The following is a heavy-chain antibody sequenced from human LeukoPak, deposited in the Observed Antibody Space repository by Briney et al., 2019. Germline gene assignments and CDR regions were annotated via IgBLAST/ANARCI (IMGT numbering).Heavy chain of an antibody. J-gene: IGHJ4*02. Sequence: TGGSLRLSCAASGFTFSDYYMSWIRQAPGKGLEWVSYISSSGSTIYYADSVKGRFTISRDNAKNSLYLQMNSLRAEDTAVYYCASPWGEDDYFDYWGQGTLVTVSS. CDR3: ASPWGEDDYFDY. CDR1: GFTFSDYY. CDR2: ISSSGSTI. V-gene: IGHV3-11*04. D-gene: IGHD3-16*01.